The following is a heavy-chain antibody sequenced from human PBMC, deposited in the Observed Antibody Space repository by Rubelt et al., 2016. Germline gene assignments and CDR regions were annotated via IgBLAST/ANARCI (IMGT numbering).Heavy chain of an antibody. V-gene: IGHV3-49*02. CDR2: IRSKAYGGTT. D-gene: IGHD3-3*01. Sequence: EWVGFIRSKAYGGTTEYAASVKGRFTISRDDSKSIAYLQMNSLKTEDTAVYYCTRDNPYYDFWSGYSLWWGQGTLVTVSS. J-gene: IGHJ4*02. CDR3: TRDNPYYDFWSGYSLW.